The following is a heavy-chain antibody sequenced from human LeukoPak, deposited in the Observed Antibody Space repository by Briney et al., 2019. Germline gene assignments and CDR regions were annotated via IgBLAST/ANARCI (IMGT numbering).Heavy chain of an antibody. D-gene: IGHD3-10*01. Sequence: SETLSLTCAVSGGPISSSNWWSWVRQPPGKGLEWIGEIYHSGSTKYNPSLKSRVTISVDKSKNQFSLKLSSVTAADTAVYYCARDPTPRGSGTYYYYYYGMDVWGQGTTVTVSS. V-gene: IGHV4-4*02. CDR3: ARDPTPRGSGTYYYYYYGMDV. CDR2: IYHSGST. CDR1: GGPISSSNW. J-gene: IGHJ6*02.